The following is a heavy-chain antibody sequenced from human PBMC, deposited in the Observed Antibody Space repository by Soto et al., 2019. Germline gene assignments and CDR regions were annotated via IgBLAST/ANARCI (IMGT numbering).Heavy chain of an antibody. D-gene: IGHD6-19*01. V-gene: IGHV1-18*04. CDR1: GYTFTDYY. J-gene: IGHJ4*02. CDR2: ISAYNGNT. Sequence: ASVKVSCKASGYTFTDYYMHWVRQAPGQGLEWMGWISAYNGNTNYAQKLQGRATMTTDTSTSTAYMELRSLRSDDTAVYYCARDGWYVGDYWGQGTLVTVSS. CDR3: ARDGWYVGDY.